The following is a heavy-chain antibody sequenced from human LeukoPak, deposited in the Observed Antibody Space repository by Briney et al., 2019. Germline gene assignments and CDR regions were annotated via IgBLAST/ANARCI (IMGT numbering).Heavy chain of an antibody. CDR3: ARDHRVLFTGLGMDV. CDR1: GYTFTGYY. Sequence: ASVKVSCKASGYTFTGYYMHWVRQAPGQGLEWMGWINPNSGGTNYAQKFQGRVTMTRDTSISTAYMELSRLRSDDTAVYYCARDHRVLFTGLGMDVWGQGTTVTVSS. D-gene: IGHD3-16*01. V-gene: IGHV1-2*02. CDR2: INPNSGGT. J-gene: IGHJ6*02.